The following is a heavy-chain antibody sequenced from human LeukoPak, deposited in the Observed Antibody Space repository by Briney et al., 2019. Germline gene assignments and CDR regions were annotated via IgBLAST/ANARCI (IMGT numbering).Heavy chain of an antibody. CDR1: GFTFSSYW. Sequence: PACSLRLSCAASGFTFSSYWMHWVHQTPGKRLVWVSRINSDGSSTSYADSVKGRFTISRDNAKNTLYLQMNSLRAEDTAVYYCATGERHGFDIWGQGTMVTVSS. J-gene: IGHJ3*02. CDR3: ATGERHGFDI. V-gene: IGHV3-74*01. CDR2: INSDGSST.